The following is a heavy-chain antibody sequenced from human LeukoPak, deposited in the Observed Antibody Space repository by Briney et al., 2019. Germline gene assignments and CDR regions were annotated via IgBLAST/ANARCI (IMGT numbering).Heavy chain of an antibody. V-gene: IGHV3-30*04. CDR3: ARDRTRGLIVVVIPNFDY. Sequence: PGRSLRLSCAASGFTFSSYAMHWVRQAPGKGLEWVAVISYDGSNKYYADSVKGRFTISRDNSKNTLYLQMNSLRAEDTAVYYCARDRTRGLIVVVIPNFDYWGQGTLVTVSS. CDR1: GFTFSSYA. D-gene: IGHD3-22*01. CDR2: ISYDGSNK. J-gene: IGHJ4*02.